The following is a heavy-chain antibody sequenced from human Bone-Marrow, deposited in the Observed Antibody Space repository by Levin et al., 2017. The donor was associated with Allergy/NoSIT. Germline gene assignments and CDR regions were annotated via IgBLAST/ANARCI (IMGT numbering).Heavy chain of an antibody. CDR2: ISSSGSDM. Sequence: SGGSLRLSCTVSGFTFSIYSINWVRQAPGKGLEWVSSISSSGSDMYYVDSVRGRFTISRDNAKNSLTLQMNSLRAEDTAVYYCARGIIGDVRVAHKEAFDIWGQGTMDSVSS. V-gene: IGHV3-21*01. D-gene: IGHD2-8*02. J-gene: IGHJ3*02. CDR1: GFTFSIYS. CDR3: ARGIIGDVRVAHKEAFDI.